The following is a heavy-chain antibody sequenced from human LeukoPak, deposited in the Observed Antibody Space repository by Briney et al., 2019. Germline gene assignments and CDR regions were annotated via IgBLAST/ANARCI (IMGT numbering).Heavy chain of an antibody. V-gene: IGHV1-8*01. CDR1: GYTFTSYD. CDR2: MNPNSGNT. J-gene: IGHJ6*02. D-gene: IGHD6-13*01. CDR3: AREEDSSSFHYYYGMDV. Sequence: ASVKVSCKASGYTFTSYDINWVRQATGQGLEWMGWMNPNSGNTGYAQKFQGRVTMTRNTSISTAYMELSSLRSEDTAVYYCAREEDSSSFHYYYGMDVWGQGTTVTVSS.